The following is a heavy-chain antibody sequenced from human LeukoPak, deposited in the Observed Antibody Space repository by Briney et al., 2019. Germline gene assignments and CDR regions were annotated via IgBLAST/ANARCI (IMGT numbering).Heavy chain of an antibody. CDR2: IYHSGST. CDR1: GGSISSSNW. V-gene: IGHV4-4*02. J-gene: IGHJ5*02. CDR3: ARDRRYCSGGSCYSWWFDP. Sequence: SGTLSLTCAVSGGSISSSNWWSWVRQPPGKGLEWIGEIYHSGSTNYNPSLKSRVTISVDKSKNQFSLKVSSVTAADTAVYYCARDRRYCSGGSCYSWWFDPWGQGTLVTVSS. D-gene: IGHD2-15*01.